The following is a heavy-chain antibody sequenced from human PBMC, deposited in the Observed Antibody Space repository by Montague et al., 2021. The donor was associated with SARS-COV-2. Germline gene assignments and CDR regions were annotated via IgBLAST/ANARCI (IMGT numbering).Heavy chain of an antibody. V-gene: IGHV4-34*01. Sequence: SETLSLTCAVFGGSFSPYYWTWIRQPPGKGLEWIGEISHIGNTKHNPSLQSRVSISLDTSRNQFSLKVSSVTAADTAIYYCARLGDGIVPSPILGLGPYYSFYYMDVWGKGTTVTVSS. CDR3: ARLGDGIVPSPILGLGPYYSFYYMDV. CDR2: ISHIGNT. D-gene: IGHD2-2*02. J-gene: IGHJ6*03. CDR1: GGSFSPYY.